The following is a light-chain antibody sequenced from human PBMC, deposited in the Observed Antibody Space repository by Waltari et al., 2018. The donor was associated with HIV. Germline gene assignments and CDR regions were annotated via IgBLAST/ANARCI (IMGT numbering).Light chain of an antibody. J-gene: IGKJ2*01. Sequence: EIVLTQSPDTLSLSPGERATLSCRARQSVSSSHLAWYQPNRGQAPRLFIYSASRRATGIPDRFSGSGAGTDFTLTISRLEPEDFAVYYCQQYGSSPFTFGLGTRLEIK. CDR1: QSVSSSH. CDR2: SAS. V-gene: IGKV3-20*01. CDR3: QQYGSSPFT.